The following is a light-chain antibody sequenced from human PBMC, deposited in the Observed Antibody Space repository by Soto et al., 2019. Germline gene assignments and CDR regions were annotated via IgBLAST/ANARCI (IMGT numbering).Light chain of an antibody. CDR3: QRYNNWPLT. Sequence: EIVLTQSPDTLSLSPGERATLSCRASQTVNSRFLAWYQQKPGQTPRLLIYDSSTRAIGIPTRFSGSRSGTEFTLTIKGLQSEDFAVYYCQRYNNWPLTFGGGTKVDIK. CDR2: DSS. CDR1: QTVNSRF. J-gene: IGKJ4*01. V-gene: IGKV3-15*01.